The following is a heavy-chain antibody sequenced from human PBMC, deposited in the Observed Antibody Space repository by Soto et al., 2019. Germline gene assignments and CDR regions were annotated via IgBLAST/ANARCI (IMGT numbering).Heavy chain of an antibody. CDR1: GFTFSSYG. CDR2: VSYDGSNK. D-gene: IGHD3-10*01. Sequence: QVQLVESGGGVVQPGRSLRLSCAASGFTFSSYGIHWVRQAPGKGLEWVAVVSYDGSNKYYADSVKGRFTISRDNSKNTLYLQMNSLRAEDTSVYYCARSSFGELFPDTLDIWGKGTMVTVSS. J-gene: IGHJ3*02. CDR3: ARSSFGELFPDTLDI. V-gene: IGHV3-30*03.